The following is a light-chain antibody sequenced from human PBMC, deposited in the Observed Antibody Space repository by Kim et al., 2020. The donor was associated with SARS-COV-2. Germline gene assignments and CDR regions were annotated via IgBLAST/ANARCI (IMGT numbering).Light chain of an antibody. CDR2: LNSDGSH. V-gene: IGLV4-69*01. CDR1: SGHSSYA. Sequence: QPVLTQSPSASASLGASVKLTRTLSSGHSSYAIAWHQQQPEKGPRYLMRLNSDGSHNKGDGIPDRFSGSSSGAERYLSISSLQSEDEADYYCQTWGSGIRVFGGGTKVTVL. J-gene: IGLJ3*02. CDR3: QTWGSGIRV.